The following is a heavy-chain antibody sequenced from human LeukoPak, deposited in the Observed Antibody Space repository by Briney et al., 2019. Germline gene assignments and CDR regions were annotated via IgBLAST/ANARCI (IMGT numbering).Heavy chain of an antibody. V-gene: IGHV3-21*01. CDR3: ARDRLTYCSGGSCYSGKDY. J-gene: IGHJ4*02. CDR2: ISSSSSSYI. D-gene: IGHD2-15*01. Sequence: GGSLRLSCAASGFTFSSYSMNWVRQAPGKGLEWVSSISSSSSSYIYYADSVKGRFTISRDNAKNSLYLQMNSLRAEDTAVYYCARDRLTYCSGGSCYSGKDYWGQGTLVTVSS. CDR1: GFTFSSYS.